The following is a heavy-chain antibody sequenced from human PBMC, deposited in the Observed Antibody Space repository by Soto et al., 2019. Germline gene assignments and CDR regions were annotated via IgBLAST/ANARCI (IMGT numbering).Heavy chain of an antibody. CDR2: INPNSGGT. V-gene: IGHV1-2*04. J-gene: IGHJ6*02. CDR3: ARWGANTAMENYYYYGMDV. CDR1: GYTFTGYY. Sequence: ASVKVSCKASGYTFTGYYMHWVRQAPGQGLEWMGWINPNSGGTNYAQKFQGWVTMTRDTSISTAYMELSRLRSDDTAVYYCARWGANTAMENYYYYGMDVWGQGTTVTVSS. D-gene: IGHD5-18*01.